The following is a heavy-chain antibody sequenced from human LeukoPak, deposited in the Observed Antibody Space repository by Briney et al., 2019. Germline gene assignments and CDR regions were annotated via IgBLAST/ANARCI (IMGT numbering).Heavy chain of an antibody. V-gene: IGHV4-31*03. CDR1: GGSISSGGYY. CDR3: ARVETVAPDY. CDR2: IYYSGST. Sequence: SETLSLTCTVSGGSISSGGYYWSWLRQHPGKGLEWIGYIYYSGSTYYNPSLKSRVTISVDTSKNQFSLKLSSVTAADTAVYYCARVETVAPDYWGQGTLVTVSS. D-gene: IGHD4-23*01. J-gene: IGHJ4*02.